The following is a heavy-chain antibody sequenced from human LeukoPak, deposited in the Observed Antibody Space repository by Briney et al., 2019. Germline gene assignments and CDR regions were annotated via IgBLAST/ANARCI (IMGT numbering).Heavy chain of an antibody. Sequence: PGASVKVSCKTSGGTFSKYGITWVRQAPGQGLEWVGRIIPFIGTESHAQKFQDRVTMTRDMSTSTVYMELSSLRSEDTAVYYCARGRAARRFLGFLGGYYFDYWGQGTLVTVSS. CDR2: IIPFIGTE. CDR3: ARGRAARRFLGFLGGYYFDY. D-gene: IGHD6-6*01. V-gene: IGHV1-69*04. CDR1: GGTFSKYG. J-gene: IGHJ4*02.